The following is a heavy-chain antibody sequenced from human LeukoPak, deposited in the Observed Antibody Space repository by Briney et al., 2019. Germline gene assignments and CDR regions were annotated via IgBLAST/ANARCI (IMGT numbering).Heavy chain of an antibody. D-gene: IGHD3-3*01. CDR2: IYYSGST. J-gene: IGHJ5*02. CDR1: GGSISSGGYY. V-gene: IGHV4-31*03. Sequence: SQTLSLTCTVSGGSISSGGYYWSWIRQHPGKGLEWIGYIYYSGSTYYNPSLKSRVTISVDTSKNQFSLKLCSVTAADTAVYYCARTIFGVVMNNWFDPWGQGTLVTVSS. CDR3: ARTIFGVVMNNWFDP.